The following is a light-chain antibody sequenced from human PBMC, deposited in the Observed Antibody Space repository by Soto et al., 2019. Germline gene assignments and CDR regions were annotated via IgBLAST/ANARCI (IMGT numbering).Light chain of an antibody. J-gene: IGKJ1*01. Sequence: EIVLTQSPGTLSLSPGERATLSCRASQSVSSSYLAWYQHKPGQAPRLLIYDASTRPSGVPARFSASGSGTEFTLTISSLQSEDFAVYYCQQFNNWPQTFGQGTKVDIK. V-gene: IGKV3-15*01. CDR1: QSVSSSY. CDR2: DAS. CDR3: QQFNNWPQT.